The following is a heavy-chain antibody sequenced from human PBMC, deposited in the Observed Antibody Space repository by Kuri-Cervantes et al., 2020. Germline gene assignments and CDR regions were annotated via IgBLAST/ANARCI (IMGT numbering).Heavy chain of an antibody. J-gene: IGHJ6*02. CDR1: GYTFTGYY. V-gene: IGHV1-2*06. D-gene: IGHD5-18*01. CDR2: INPNSGGT. Sequence: ASVKVSCKASGYTFTGYYMHWVRQAPGQGLEWMGRINPNSGGTNYAQKFQGRVTMTRDTPISTAYMELSRLRSDDTAVYYCARDGVGDTAMAYYYYGMDVWGQGTTVTVSS. CDR3: ARDGVGDTAMAYYYYGMDV.